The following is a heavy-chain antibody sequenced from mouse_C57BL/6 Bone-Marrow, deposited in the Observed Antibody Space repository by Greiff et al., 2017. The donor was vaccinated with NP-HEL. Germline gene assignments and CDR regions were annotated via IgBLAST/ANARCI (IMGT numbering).Heavy chain of an antibody. CDR3: ARYRVLRDYIDY. V-gene: IGHV7-3*01. CDR2: IRNNANGYIT. J-gene: IGHJ2*01. D-gene: IGHD1-1*01. CDR1: GFTFTDYY. Sequence: EVQLQESGGGLVQPGGSLSLSCAASGFTFTDYYMRWVRQPPGKALEWLGFIRNNANGYITAYSASVQGRVTISRDNSLSFLYLQMNALRAEDSATYYCARYRVLRDYIDYWGEGTTLTVSS.